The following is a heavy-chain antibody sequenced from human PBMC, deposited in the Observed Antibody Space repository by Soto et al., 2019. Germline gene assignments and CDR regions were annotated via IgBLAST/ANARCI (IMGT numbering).Heavy chain of an antibody. CDR1: GGSISSSGYY. V-gene: IGHV4-39*07. CDR2: IYYSGST. D-gene: IGHD2-15*01. Sequence: SETLSLTCTVSGGSISSSGYYWGWINKPPGKGLEWIGSIYYSGSTYYNPSLKSRVTISVDTSKNQFSLRLSSVTAADTAVYYCASRGTTTYCSGGNCYARGFDYWGQGTLVTVSS. CDR3: ASRGTTTYCSGGNCYARGFDY. J-gene: IGHJ4*02.